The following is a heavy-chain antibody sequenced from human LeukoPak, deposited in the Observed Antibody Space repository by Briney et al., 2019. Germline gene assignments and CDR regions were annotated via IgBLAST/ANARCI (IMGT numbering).Heavy chain of an antibody. CDR1: GDTFSSYA. CDR2: IIPILGIA. Sequence: GASVKVSCKASGDTFSSYAISWVRQAPGQGLEWMGRIIPILGIANYAQKFQGRVTITADKSTSTAYMELSSLRSEDTAVYYCARDPNDYGDYDPGYYYGMDVWGQGTTVTVSS. CDR3: ARDPNDYGDYDPGYYYGMDV. D-gene: IGHD4-17*01. J-gene: IGHJ6*02. V-gene: IGHV1-69*04.